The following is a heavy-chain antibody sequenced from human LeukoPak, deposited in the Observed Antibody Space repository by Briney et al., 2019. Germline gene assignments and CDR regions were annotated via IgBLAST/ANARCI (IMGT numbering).Heavy chain of an antibody. CDR3: ARDHGSYYYMDA. CDR2: IYTSGNT. V-gene: IGHV4-4*07. J-gene: IGHJ6*03. CDR1: GGSISSYY. Sequence: SETLSLTCTVSGGSISSYYWSWIRQSAGKGLEWIGRIYTSGNTNYNPSLKSRVTISLDKSKNQFSLNLSSVTAADTAVYYCARDHGSYYYMDAWGKGTTVTVSS. D-gene: IGHD6-25*01.